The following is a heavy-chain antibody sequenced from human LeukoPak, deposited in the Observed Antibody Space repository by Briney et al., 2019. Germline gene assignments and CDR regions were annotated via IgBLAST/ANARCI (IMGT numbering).Heavy chain of an antibody. D-gene: IGHD1-1*01. V-gene: IGHV3-72*01. CDR2: VRNKDNSYTT. CDR1: GSTFSDYH. Sequence: PGGSLRLSCAASGSTFSDYHMDWVRQGPGKGLEWFGRVRNKDNSYTTEYAASVKGRFTISRDDSKNSLYLQMNSLKTGDTAVYYCAGSRRGSVFDIWGLGTMVTVSS. CDR3: AGSRRGSVFDI. J-gene: IGHJ3*02.